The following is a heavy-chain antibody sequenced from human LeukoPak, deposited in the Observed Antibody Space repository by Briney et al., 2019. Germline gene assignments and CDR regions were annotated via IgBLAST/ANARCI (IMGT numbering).Heavy chain of an antibody. CDR2: ISGSGGGT. V-gene: IGHV3-23*01. CDR1: GFTFSSYA. J-gene: IGHJ4*02. CDR3: AKDRAIFGLIDY. Sequence: GGSLRLSCAASGFTFSSYAMSWVRQAPGKGLEWVSAISGSGGGTYYADSVKGRFTISRDNSKNTLYLQMNSLRAEDTAVYYCAKDRAIFGLIDYWGQGTLVTVSS. D-gene: IGHD3-3*01.